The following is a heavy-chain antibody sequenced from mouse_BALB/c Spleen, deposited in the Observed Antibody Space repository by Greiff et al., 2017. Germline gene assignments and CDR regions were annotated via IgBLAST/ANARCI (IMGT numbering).Heavy chain of an antibody. Sequence: QVQLQQSGAELAKPGASVKMSCKASGYTFTSYWMHWVKQRPGQGLEWIGYINPSTGYTEYNQKFKDKATLTADKSSSTAYMPLSSLTSEDSAVYYCARGEPSGDRFAYWGQGTLVTVAA. D-gene: IGHD3-3*01. CDR3: ARGEPSGDRFAY. J-gene: IGHJ3*01. CDR2: INPSTGYT. CDR1: GYTFTSYW. V-gene: IGHV1-7*01.